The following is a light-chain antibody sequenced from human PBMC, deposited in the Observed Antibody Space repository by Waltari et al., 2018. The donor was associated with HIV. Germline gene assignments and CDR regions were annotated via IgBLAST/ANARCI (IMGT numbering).Light chain of an antibody. J-gene: IGLJ3*02. CDR1: SGHSRYD. Sequence: SASLGASVKLTCTLSSGHSRYDIAWHQQQPEKGPRYLMKVNSDGSHNKGDGIPDRFSGSSAGAERYLTISSLQSDDEADYYCQTWENGPKVFGGGTKLTVV. V-gene: IGLV4-69*01. CDR2: VNSDGSH. CDR3: QTWENGPKV.